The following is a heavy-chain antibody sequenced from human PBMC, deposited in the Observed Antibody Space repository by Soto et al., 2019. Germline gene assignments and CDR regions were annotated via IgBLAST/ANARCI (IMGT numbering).Heavy chain of an antibody. V-gene: IGHV1-8*01. Sequence: QVQLVQSGAEVKKPGASVKVSCKAYGYTFTSYDINWVRHATGKGLEWMGWMNPNSGNTVYAQTFQGRVTMTRNTSISTAYMELSSLRSEDTAVYYCARERNMYGMDVWGQGTTATVSS. J-gene: IGHJ6*02. D-gene: IGHD1-1*01. CDR3: ARERNMYGMDV. CDR1: GYTFTSYD. CDR2: MNPNSGNT.